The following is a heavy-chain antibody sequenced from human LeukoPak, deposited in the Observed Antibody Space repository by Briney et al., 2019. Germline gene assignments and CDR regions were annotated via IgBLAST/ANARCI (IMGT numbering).Heavy chain of an antibody. Sequence: PSETLSLTCTVSGGSISSYYWSWIRQPPGKGLEWIGYIYYSGSTNYNPSLKSRVTISVDTSKNQFSLKLSSVTAADTAVYYCASLSYCSSTSCYVGYFDYWGQGTLVTVSS. V-gene: IGHV4-59*08. CDR1: GGSISSYY. CDR3: ASLSYCSSTSCYVGYFDY. CDR2: IYYSGST. D-gene: IGHD2-2*01. J-gene: IGHJ4*02.